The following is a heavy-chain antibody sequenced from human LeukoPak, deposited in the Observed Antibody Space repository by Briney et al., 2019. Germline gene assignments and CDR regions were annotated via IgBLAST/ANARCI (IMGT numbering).Heavy chain of an antibody. CDR1: GGSFSDFY. D-gene: IGHD2/OR15-2a*01. J-gene: IGHJ2*01. CDR3: ARAFRARYFDL. Sequence: SETLSLTCAVYGGSFSDFYWSWIRQPPGKGLEWIGIIYYSGSTYYNPSLKGRVTISVDTSKNQFSLQLSSVTAADTAVYYCARAFRARYFDLWGRGTLVTVSS. CDR2: IYYSGST. V-gene: IGHV4-34*01.